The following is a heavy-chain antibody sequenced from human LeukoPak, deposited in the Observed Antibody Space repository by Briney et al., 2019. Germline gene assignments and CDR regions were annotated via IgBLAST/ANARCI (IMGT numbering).Heavy chain of an antibody. CDR2: ISYDGSNK. Sequence: PGGSLRLSCAASGFTFSSYAMHWVRQAPGKGLEWVAVISYDGSNKYYADSVKGRFTISRDNSKNTLYLQMNSLRAEDTAVYYCARDRGIVVVIILDAFDIWGQGTMVTVSS. CDR3: ARDRGIVVVIILDAFDI. CDR1: GFTFSSYA. V-gene: IGHV3-30-3*01. D-gene: IGHD3-22*01. J-gene: IGHJ3*02.